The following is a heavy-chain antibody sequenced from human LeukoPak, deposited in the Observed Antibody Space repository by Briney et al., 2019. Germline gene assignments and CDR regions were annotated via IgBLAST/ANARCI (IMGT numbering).Heavy chain of an antibody. CDR3: ARHGYYYYMDV. J-gene: IGHJ6*03. CDR1: GGSISSSSYY. Sequence: KPSETLSLTCTVPGGSISSSSYYWGWIRQPPGKGLEWIGSIYYSGSTYYNPSLKSRVTISVDTSKNQFSLKVSSVTADDTAVYSCARHGYYYYMDVWGKGTTVTVSS. V-gene: IGHV4-39*01. CDR2: IYYSGST.